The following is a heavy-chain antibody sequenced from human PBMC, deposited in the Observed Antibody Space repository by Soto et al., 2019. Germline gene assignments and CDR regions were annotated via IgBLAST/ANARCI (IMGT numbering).Heavy chain of an antibody. Sequence: SETLSLTCTVSGGSISSYYWSWIRQPPGKGLEWIGYIYYSGSTNYNPSLKSRVTISVDTSKNQFSLKLSSVTAADTAVYYCARVSNEYGDYFDYWGQGTLVTVSS. J-gene: IGHJ4*02. CDR1: GGSISSYY. CDR2: IYYSGST. D-gene: IGHD4-17*01. V-gene: IGHV4-59*01. CDR3: ARVSNEYGDYFDY.